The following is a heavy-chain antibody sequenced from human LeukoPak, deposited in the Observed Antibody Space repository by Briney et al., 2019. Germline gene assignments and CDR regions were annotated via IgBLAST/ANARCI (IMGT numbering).Heavy chain of an antibody. Sequence: SETLSLTCTVSGGSISSYYWNWIRQPPGKGLEWIGYIYDSGDTNYNPSLKSRGTISVDTSKNVFSLKLSSVTAADTAVYYCARSFYDYVWGSYREYYFDYWGQGTLVTVSS. J-gene: IGHJ4*02. CDR3: ARSFYDYVWGSYREYYFDY. V-gene: IGHV4-59*01. CDR2: IYDSGDT. D-gene: IGHD3-16*02. CDR1: GGSISSYY.